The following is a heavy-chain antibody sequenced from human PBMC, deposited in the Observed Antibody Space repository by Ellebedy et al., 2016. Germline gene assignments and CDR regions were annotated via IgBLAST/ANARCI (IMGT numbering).Heavy chain of an antibody. CDR3: ARHIRFLEWQNWFNP. D-gene: IGHD3-3*01. CDR1: GGSFSGYY. Sequence: SETLSLXXAVYGGSFSGYYWSWIRQPPGKGLEWIGEINHSGSTNYNPSLKSRVTISVDTSKNQFSLKLSSVTAADTAVYYCARHIRFLEWQNWFNPWGQGTLVTVSS. V-gene: IGHV4-34*01. J-gene: IGHJ5*02. CDR2: INHSGST.